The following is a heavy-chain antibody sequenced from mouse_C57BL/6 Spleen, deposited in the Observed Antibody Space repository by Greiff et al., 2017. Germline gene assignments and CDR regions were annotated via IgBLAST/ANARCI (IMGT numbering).Heavy chain of an antibody. D-gene: IGHD1-1*01. V-gene: IGHV1-42*01. CDR2: NNPSTGGT. Sequence: EVQLQQSGPELVKPGASVKISCKASGYSFTGYYMNWVKESPEKSLVWIGENNPSTGGTTYNQKFKAKATWTVDKYSSTAYMQLKSLTSGVSAVYYCANYYGSSMDYWGQGTSVTVSS. CDR3: ANYYGSSMDY. CDR1: GYSFTGYY. J-gene: IGHJ4*01.